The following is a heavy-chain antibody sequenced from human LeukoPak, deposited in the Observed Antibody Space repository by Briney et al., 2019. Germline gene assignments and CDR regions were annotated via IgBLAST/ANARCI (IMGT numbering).Heavy chain of an antibody. CDR2: ISYDGTNK. J-gene: IGHJ3*02. Sequence: GGSLRLSCAASGFTFSSSAMHWVRQAPGKGLEWVAIISYDGTNKYYADSVKGRFTISRDNSNNTLYLQMNSLRAEDTAVYYCAKLLVPAALRGGAFDIWGQGTMVTVSS. CDR1: GFTFSSSA. CDR3: AKLLVPAALRGGAFDI. V-gene: IGHV3-30*04. D-gene: IGHD2-2*01.